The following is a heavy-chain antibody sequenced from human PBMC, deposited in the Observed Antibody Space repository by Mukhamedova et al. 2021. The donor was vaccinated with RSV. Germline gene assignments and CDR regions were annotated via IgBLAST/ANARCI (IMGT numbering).Heavy chain of an antibody. V-gene: IGHV3-21*01. Sequence: VSSISGSTYHTYYADSVKGRFTISRDNAKNSLYLQMNSLRAEDTAVYYCARVKGSGHYGMDVWGQGNTVTVSS. CDR2: ISGSTYHT. D-gene: IGHD3-10*01. J-gene: IGHJ6*02. CDR3: ARVKGSGHYGMDV.